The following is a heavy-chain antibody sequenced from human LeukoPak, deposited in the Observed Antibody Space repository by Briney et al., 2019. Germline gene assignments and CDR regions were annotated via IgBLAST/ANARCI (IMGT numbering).Heavy chain of an antibody. J-gene: IGHJ4*02. CDR2: IIPIFGTA. Sequence: SVKVSCKASGGTFSSYAISWVRQAPGQGLEWMGGIIPIFGTANYAQKFQGRVTITADKPTSTAYMELSSLRSEDTAVYYCARVEEEPGIAAAEDYWGQGTLVTVSS. CDR1: GGTFSSYA. CDR3: ARVEEEPGIAAAEDY. V-gene: IGHV1-69*06. D-gene: IGHD6-13*01.